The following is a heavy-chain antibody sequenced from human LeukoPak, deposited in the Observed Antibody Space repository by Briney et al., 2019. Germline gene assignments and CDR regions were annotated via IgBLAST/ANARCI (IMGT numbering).Heavy chain of an antibody. J-gene: IGHJ4*02. CDR2: INSDGSRT. V-gene: IGHV3-74*01. CDR3: ARGWGSYFDY. Sequence: GGALRLSCAASGVTFSSYWMHWVRQAPGKGLVWVSRINSDGSRTRYADSVKGRFTISRDNAKNTLYLQMNSLRAEDTDVYYCARGWGSYFDYWGQGTLVTVSS. D-gene: IGHD3-16*01. CDR1: GVTFSSYW.